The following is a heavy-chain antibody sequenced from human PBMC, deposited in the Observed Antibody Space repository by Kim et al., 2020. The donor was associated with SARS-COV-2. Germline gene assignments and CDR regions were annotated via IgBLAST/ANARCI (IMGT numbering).Heavy chain of an antibody. V-gene: IGHV4-4*02. CDR2: IYHSGST. CDR1: GGSISSSNW. D-gene: IGHD6-6*01. Sequence: SETLFLTCAVSGGSISSSNWWSWVRQPPGKGLEWIGEIYHSGSTNYNPSLKSRVTISVDKSKNQFSLKLSSVTAADTAVYYCATGDEQLNAFDIWGQGTMVTVSS. CDR3: ATGDEQLNAFDI. J-gene: IGHJ3*02.